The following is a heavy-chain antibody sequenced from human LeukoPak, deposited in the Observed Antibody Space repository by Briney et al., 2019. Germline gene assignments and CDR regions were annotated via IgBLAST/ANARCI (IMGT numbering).Heavy chain of an antibody. Sequence: GGSLGLSWAASGFTVSSNYMSWFRKPPGRGLEWVSVIYGGGSTYYADSVKGRFTISRDNSKNTLYLQMSSLRAEDTAVYYCARSPWGDSSGPYYFDYWSQGTLVTVSS. CDR3: ARSPWGDSSGPYYFDY. J-gene: IGHJ4*02. CDR1: GFTVSSNY. D-gene: IGHD6-19*01. V-gene: IGHV3-53*01. CDR2: IYGGGST.